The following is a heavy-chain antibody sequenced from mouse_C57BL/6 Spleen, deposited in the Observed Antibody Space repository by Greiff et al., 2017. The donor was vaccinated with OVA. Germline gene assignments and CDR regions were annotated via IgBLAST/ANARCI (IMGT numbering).Heavy chain of an antibody. CDR1: GFTFSDYY. CDR2: ISNGGGST. V-gene: IGHV5-12*01. Sequence: EVMLVESGGGLVQPGGSLKLSCAASGFTFSDYYMYWVRQTPEKRLEWVAYISNGGGSTYYPDTVKGRFTISRDNAKNTLYLQMSRLKSEDTAMYYCARGDSWFAYWGQGTLVTVSA. J-gene: IGHJ3*01. CDR3: ARGDSWFAY. D-gene: IGHD3-3*01.